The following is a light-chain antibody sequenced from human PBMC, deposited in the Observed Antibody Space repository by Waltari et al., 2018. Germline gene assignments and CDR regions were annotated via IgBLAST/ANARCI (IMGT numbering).Light chain of an antibody. J-gene: IGLJ3*02. Sequence: QSALTQPRSVSGSPGQSVIISCTGTSSDVGAYNYVSWYQQHPGKAPKLMIYDVSKRPAGVADRSSASKSGNAASLTISGHQDEEEADYYCCSYASSYTWVFGGGTKLTVL. CDR1: SSDVGAYNY. V-gene: IGLV2-11*01. CDR2: DVS. CDR3: CSYASSYTWV.